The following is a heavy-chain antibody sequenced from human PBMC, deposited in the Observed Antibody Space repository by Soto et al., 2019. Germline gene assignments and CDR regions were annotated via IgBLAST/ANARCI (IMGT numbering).Heavy chain of an antibody. J-gene: IGHJ4*02. CDR2: INHSGST. V-gene: IGHV4-34*01. Sequence: SETLSLTCAVYGGSFSGYYWSWIRQPPGKGLEWIGEINHSGSTNYNPSLKSRVTISVDTSKNQFSLKLSSVTAADTAVYYCARARSFSGAYYFDYWGQGTLVTVSS. CDR3: ARARSFSGAYYFDY. CDR1: GGSFSGYY. D-gene: IGHD6-19*01.